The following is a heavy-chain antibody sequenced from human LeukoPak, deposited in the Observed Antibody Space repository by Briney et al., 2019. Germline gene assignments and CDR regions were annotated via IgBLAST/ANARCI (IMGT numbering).Heavy chain of an antibody. V-gene: IGHV1-69*05. Sequence: GSSVKVSCKASGGTFSSYAISWVRQAPRQGLEWMGGIIPIFGTANYAQKFQGRVTITTDESTSTAYMELSSLRSEDTAVYYCASDLGQVGSRSYYLDYWGQGTLVTVSS. J-gene: IGHJ4*02. CDR2: IIPIFGTA. CDR3: ASDLGQVGSRSYYLDY. D-gene: IGHD3-10*01. CDR1: GGTFSSYA.